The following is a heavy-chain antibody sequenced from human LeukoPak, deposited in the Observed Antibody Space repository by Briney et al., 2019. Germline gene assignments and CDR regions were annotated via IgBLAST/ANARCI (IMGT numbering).Heavy chain of an antibody. CDR2: ISNDGGGT. CDR3: AKGSSGYFADL. V-gene: IGHV3-23*01. Sequence: GGSLRLSCAASGFIFNHYVLIWVRQAPGKGLEWVSAISNDGGGTQYADFVEGRFTISRDNSKNTLFLQMSSLRAEDTALYYCAKGSSGYFADLWGQGTLVTVSS. CDR1: GFIFNHYV. D-gene: IGHD3-22*01. J-gene: IGHJ5*02.